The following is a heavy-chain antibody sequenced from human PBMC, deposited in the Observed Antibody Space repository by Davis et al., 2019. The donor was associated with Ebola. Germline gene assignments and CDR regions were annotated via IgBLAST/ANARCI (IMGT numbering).Heavy chain of an antibody. V-gene: IGHV1-18*01. Sequence: AASVKVSCKASGYTFTSYGISWVRQAPGQGLEWMGWISAYNGNTNYAQKLQGRVTMTTDTSTSTAYMELRSLRSDDTAVYYCARDHDYGDYVWFDPWGQGTLVTVSS. CDR3: ARDHDYGDYVWFDP. CDR2: ISAYNGNT. J-gene: IGHJ5*02. D-gene: IGHD4-17*01. CDR1: GYTFTSYG.